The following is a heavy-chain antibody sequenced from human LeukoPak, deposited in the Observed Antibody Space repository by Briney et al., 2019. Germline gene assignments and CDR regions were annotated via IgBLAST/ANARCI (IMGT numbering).Heavy chain of an antibody. CDR1: GFTFSNYG. CDR2: VSGGGSST. Sequence: PGGSLRLSCAASGFTFSNYGMTWVRQAPGKGLEWVSVVSGGGSSTYYADSVKGRFIISRDNSENTLYLQMNGLRAEDTAIYYCAKRGSGWYLDYWGQGTLVTVSS. V-gene: IGHV3-23*01. CDR3: AKRGSGWYLDY. J-gene: IGHJ4*02. D-gene: IGHD6-19*01.